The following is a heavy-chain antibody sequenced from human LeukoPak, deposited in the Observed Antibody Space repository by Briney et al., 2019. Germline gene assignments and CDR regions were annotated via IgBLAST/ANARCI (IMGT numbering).Heavy chain of an antibody. D-gene: IGHD6-19*01. V-gene: IGHV1-2*02. J-gene: IGHJ4*02. CDR2: INPNSGGT. Sequence: ASVKVSCKASGYTFTGYYMHWVRQAPGQGLEWMGWINPNSGGTNYAQKFQGRVTMTRDTSISTAYMELSRLRSDGTAVYYCARQKSYSSGWYHYWGQGTLVTVSS. CDR3: ARQKSYSSGWYHY. CDR1: GYTFTGYY.